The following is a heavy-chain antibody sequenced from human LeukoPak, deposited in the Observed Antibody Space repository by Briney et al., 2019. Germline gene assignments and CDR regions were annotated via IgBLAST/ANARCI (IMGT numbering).Heavy chain of an antibody. CDR2: IYYSGST. Sequence: SETLSLTCTVSGGSISSGGYYWSWIRQHPGKGLEWIGYIYYSGSTYYNPSLKSRVTISVDTSKNQFSLKLSSVTAADTAVYHCARGEAGCCGTTPNYYYGMDVWGQGTTVTVSS. CDR3: ARGEAGCCGTTPNYYYGMDV. D-gene: IGHD2/OR15-2a*01. CDR1: GGSISSGGYY. J-gene: IGHJ6*02. V-gene: IGHV4-31*03.